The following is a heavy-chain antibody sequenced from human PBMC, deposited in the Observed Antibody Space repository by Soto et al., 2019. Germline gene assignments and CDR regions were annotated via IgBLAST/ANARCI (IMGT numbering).Heavy chain of an antibody. CDR3: SRDGINNRSPPFVIGH. V-gene: IGHV4-59*01. Sequence: SENLYLTCTVSGGSISSYYWSWIRQPPGKGLEWIGYIYYSGSTNYNPSLKSRVTISVDTSKNQFSLKLSSVTAADTAVYYCSRDGINNRSPPFVIGHWGRGNLVPV. D-gene: IGHD1-1*01. CDR2: IYYSGST. CDR1: GGSISSYY. J-gene: IGHJ5*02.